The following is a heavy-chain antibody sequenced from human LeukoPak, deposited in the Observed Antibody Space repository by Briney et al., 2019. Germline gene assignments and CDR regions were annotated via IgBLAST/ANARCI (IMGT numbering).Heavy chain of an antibody. Sequence: GGSPRLSCAASGFTFSSYWMSWVRQAPGKGLEWVANIKQDGSEEYYVDSVKGRFTISRDNAKNSLYLQMNSLRAEDTAVYYCARDRVEMVDAFDIWGQGTMVTVSS. D-gene: IGHD5-24*01. CDR3: ARDRVEMVDAFDI. V-gene: IGHV3-7*01. CDR2: IKQDGSEE. J-gene: IGHJ3*02. CDR1: GFTFSSYW.